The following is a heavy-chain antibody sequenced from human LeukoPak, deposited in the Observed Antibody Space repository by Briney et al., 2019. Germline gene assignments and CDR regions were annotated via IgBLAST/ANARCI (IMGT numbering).Heavy chain of an antibody. Sequence: GGSLRLSCAASGFPFSSYGMHWVRQAPGKGLEWVAVIWYDGSNKYYADSVKGRFTISRDNSKNTLYLQMNSLRAEDTAVYYCARTGLGGDGYNGGFDYWGQGTLVTVSS. CDR2: IWYDGSNK. CDR1: GFPFSSYG. D-gene: IGHD5-24*01. J-gene: IGHJ4*02. CDR3: ARTGLGGDGYNGGFDY. V-gene: IGHV3-33*01.